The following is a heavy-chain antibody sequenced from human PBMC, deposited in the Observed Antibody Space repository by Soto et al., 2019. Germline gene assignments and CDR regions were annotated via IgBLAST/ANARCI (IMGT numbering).Heavy chain of an antibody. J-gene: IGHJ4*02. CDR2: INHSGGT. CDR1: GGSFSGYY. D-gene: IGHD6-13*01. CDR3: ARGSSWRLTYFDY. V-gene: IGHV4-34*01. Sequence: PSETLSLTCAVYGGSFSGYYWSWIRQPPGKGLEWIGEINHSGGTNYNPSLKSRVTISVDTSKNQFSLKLSSVTAADTAVYYCARGSSWRLTYFDYWGQGTLVTV.